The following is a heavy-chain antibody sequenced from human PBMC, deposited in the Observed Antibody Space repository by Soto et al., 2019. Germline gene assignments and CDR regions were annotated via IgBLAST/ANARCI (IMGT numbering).Heavy chain of an antibody. Sequence: PAETLSITCNVSGGSISSSRSYWAWFRQPPGKELEWIANIFYAGNTYYSPSLKSRVTVSVDTSKNQFSLKLDSVTAADTAVYYCARQAAAPGIDLWFDPWGQGTLVTVSS. J-gene: IGHJ5*02. CDR3: ARQAAAPGIDLWFDP. CDR2: IFYAGNT. CDR1: GGSISSSRSY. V-gene: IGHV4-39*01. D-gene: IGHD6-13*01.